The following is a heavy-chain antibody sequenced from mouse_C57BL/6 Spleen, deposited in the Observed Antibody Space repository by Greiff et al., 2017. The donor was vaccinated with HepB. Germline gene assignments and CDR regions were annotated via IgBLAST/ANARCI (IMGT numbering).Heavy chain of an antibody. V-gene: IGHV1-42*01. CDR1: GYSFTGYY. D-gene: IGHD1-1*01. Sequence: DVQLQESGPELVKPGASVKISCKASGYSFTGYYMNWVKQSPEKSLEWIGEINPSTGGTTYNQKFKAKATLTVDKSSSTAYMQLKSLTSEDSAVYYCASWGYYGSSYDYWGQGTTLTVSS. J-gene: IGHJ2*01. CDR2: INPSTGGT. CDR3: ASWGYYGSSYDY.